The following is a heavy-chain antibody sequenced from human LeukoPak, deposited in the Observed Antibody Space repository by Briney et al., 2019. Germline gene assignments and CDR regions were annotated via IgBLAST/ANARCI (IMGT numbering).Heavy chain of an antibody. J-gene: IGHJ3*02. Sequence: GGSLRLSCAASGFTFSSYAMSWVRQAPGKGLEWVLAISGSGGSTYYADSVKGRFTISRDNSKNTLYLQMNSLRAEDTAVYYCAKVGEESDAFDIWGQGTMVTVSS. D-gene: IGHD2-21*01. CDR3: AKVGEESDAFDI. CDR2: ISGSGGST. V-gene: IGHV3-23*01. CDR1: GFTFSSYA.